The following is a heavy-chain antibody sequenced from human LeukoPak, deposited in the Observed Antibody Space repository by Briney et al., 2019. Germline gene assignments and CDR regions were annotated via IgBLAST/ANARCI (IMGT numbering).Heavy chain of an antibody. CDR3: AKDIRSPNYYGSGAFDI. CDR2: ISWNSGSI. CDR1: GFTFDDYA. Sequence: SLXXXCAASGFTFDDYAMHWVRQAPGKGLEWVSGISWNSGSIGYADSVKGRFTISRDNAKNSLYLQMNSLRAEDTALYYCAKDIRSPNYYGSGAFDIWGQGTMVTVSS. D-gene: IGHD3-10*01. V-gene: IGHV3-9*01. J-gene: IGHJ3*02.